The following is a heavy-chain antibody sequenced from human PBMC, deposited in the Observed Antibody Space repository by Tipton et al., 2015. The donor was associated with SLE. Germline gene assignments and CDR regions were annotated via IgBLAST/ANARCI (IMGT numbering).Heavy chain of an antibody. V-gene: IGHV3-7*03. Sequence: SLRLSCAASGFTFSNYWMSWVRQAPGKGLEWVANIKQDGSEKYYVDSVKGRFSISRDNSKNTLYLQLNSLRAEDTAIYYCAKVTHGYCSGGVCSPFDQWGLGTLVTVSS. CDR2: IKQDGSEK. CDR3: AKVTHGYCSGGVCSPFDQ. J-gene: IGHJ4*02. CDR1: GFTFSNYW. D-gene: IGHD2-8*02.